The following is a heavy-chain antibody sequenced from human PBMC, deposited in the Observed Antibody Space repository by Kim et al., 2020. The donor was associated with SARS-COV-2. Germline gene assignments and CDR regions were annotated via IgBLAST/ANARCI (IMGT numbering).Heavy chain of an antibody. V-gene: IGHV3-30*15. Sequence: DSVKGRFTISRDNSKNTLYLQMSSLRAEDTAVYYCARQDLGATVTTSLDSWGQGTLVTVSS. D-gene: IGHD4-17*01. J-gene: IGHJ4*02. CDR3: ARQDLGATVTTSLDS.